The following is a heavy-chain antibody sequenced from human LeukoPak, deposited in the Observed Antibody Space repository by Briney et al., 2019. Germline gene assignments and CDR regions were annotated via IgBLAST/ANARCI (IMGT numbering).Heavy chain of an antibody. CDR2: ISSSSSYI. J-gene: IGHJ4*02. Sequence: GGSLRLSCAAPGFTFSSYSMNWVRQAPGKGLEWVSSISSSSSYIYYADSVKGRFTISRDNAKNSLYLQMNSLRAEDTAVYYCARVPHGGLDYWGQGTLVTVSS. D-gene: IGHD3-10*01. CDR1: GFTFSSYS. V-gene: IGHV3-21*01. CDR3: ARVPHGGLDY.